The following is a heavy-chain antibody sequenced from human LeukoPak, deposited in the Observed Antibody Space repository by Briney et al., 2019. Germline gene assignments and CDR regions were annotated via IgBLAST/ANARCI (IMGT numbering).Heavy chain of an antibody. J-gene: IGHJ6*03. CDR1: GYTFTSYD. V-gene: IGHV1-8*01. D-gene: IGHD2-2*01. CDR2: MNPNSGNT. CDR3: ARASCSCTSCYSFLYYYYYYMDV. Sequence: ASVKVSCKASGYTFTSYDINWVRQATGQGLEWTGWMNPNSGNTGYAQKFQGRVTMTRNTSISTAYMELSSLRSEDTAVYYCARASCSCTSCYSFLYYYYYYMDVWGKGTTVTISS.